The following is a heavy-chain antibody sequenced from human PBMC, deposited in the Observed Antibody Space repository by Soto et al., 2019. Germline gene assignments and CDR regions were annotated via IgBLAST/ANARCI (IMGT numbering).Heavy chain of an antibody. CDR2: ISSNGGST. D-gene: IGHD1-26*01. CDR3: ARREGPTPDDAFDI. V-gene: IGHV3-64*01. Sequence: PGGSLRLSCAASGFTFSSYAMHWVRQAPGKGLEYVSAISSNGGSTYYANSVRGRFTISRDNSKNTLYLQMGSLRAEDMAVYYCARREGPTPDDAFDIWGQGTMVTVSS. CDR1: GFTFSSYA. J-gene: IGHJ3*02.